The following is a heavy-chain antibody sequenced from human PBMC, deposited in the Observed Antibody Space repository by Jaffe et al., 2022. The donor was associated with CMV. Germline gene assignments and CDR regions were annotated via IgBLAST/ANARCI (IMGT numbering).Heavy chain of an antibody. CDR3: AREGWLQLSNAFDI. CDR2: IYYSGST. J-gene: IGHJ3*02. V-gene: IGHV4-31*03. D-gene: IGHD5-12*01. Sequence: QVQLQESGPGLVKPSQTLSLTCTVSGGSISSGGYYWSWIRQHPGKGLEWIGYIYYSGSTYYNPSLKSRVTISVDTSKNQFSLKLSSVTAADTAVYYCAREGWLQLSNAFDIWGQGTMVTVSS. CDR1: GGSISSGGYY.